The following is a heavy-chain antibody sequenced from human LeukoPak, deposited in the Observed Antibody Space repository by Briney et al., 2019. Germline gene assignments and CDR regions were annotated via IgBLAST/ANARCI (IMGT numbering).Heavy chain of an antibody. CDR2: INVGNGET. CDR1: GYTFTSFV. CDR3: ARGRGGTGDFDY. V-gene: IGHV1-3*01. D-gene: IGHD1-1*01. J-gene: IGHJ4*02. Sequence: ASVKVSCKASGYTFTSFVMHWVRRAPGQRLEWMGWINVGNGETKYSQKFQGRVTIARDTSASTAYMELSSLRSEDTAVYYCARGRGGTGDFDYWGQGTLVTVSS.